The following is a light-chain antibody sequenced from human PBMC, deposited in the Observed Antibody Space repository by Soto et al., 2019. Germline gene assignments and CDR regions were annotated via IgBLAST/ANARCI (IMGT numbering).Light chain of an antibody. CDR2: AAS. V-gene: IGKV1-8*01. CDR3: QQYYWGYT. J-gene: IGKJ2*01. Sequence: AIRMTQSPSSFSASTGDRVTITCRASQGISSYLAWYQQKPGKAPKLLIYAASTLQSGVPSRFSGSGSGTDFTLTISCLQSEDFATYYCQQYYWGYTFGQGTKLEIK. CDR1: QGISSY.